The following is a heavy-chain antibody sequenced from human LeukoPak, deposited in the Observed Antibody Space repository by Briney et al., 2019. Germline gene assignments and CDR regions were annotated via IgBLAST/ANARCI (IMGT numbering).Heavy chain of an antibody. V-gene: IGHV4-38-2*02. CDR2: IDHSGST. J-gene: IGHJ6*03. CDR3: ARLWGYDRYYYYYMDV. D-gene: IGHD3-22*01. Sequence: RSSETLSLTCTVSGYSISSGYYWGWIRQPPGKGLEWTGSIDHSGSTYYNPSLKSRITISVDTSKNQFSLKLSSVTAADTAVYYCARLWGYDRYYYYYMDVWGKGTTVTVSS. CDR1: GYSISSGYY.